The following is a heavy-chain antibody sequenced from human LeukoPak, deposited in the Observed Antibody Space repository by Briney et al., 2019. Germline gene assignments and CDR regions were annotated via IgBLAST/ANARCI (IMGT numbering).Heavy chain of an antibody. CDR1: GFTFSSYE. D-gene: IGHD3-9*01. CDR3: ARGYDILTNAFDY. J-gene: IGHJ4*02. CDR2: INRSGNVI. Sequence: GGSLRLSCAASGFTFSSYEVNWVRQAPGKGLEWVSYINRSGNVIYYADSVKGRFTISRDNAKNSLYLQMNSLRAEDTAVYYCARGYDILTNAFDYWGQGTLVTVSS. V-gene: IGHV3-48*03.